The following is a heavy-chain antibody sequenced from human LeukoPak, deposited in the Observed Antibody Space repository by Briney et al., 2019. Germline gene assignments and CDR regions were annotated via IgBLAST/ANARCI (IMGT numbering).Heavy chain of an antibody. D-gene: IGHD3-10*01. CDR3: ARVPIYYYGSGSYYSSYYYYGMDV. J-gene: IGHJ6*02. V-gene: IGHV3-30*04. CDR2: ISYDGSNK. CDR1: GFTFSSYA. Sequence: GRSLRLSCAASGFTFSSYAMHGVRQAPGKGLEWVAVISYDGSNKYYADSVKGRFTISRDNSKNTLYLQMNSLRAEDTAVYYCARVPIYYYGSGSYYSSYYYYGMDVWGQGTTVTVSS.